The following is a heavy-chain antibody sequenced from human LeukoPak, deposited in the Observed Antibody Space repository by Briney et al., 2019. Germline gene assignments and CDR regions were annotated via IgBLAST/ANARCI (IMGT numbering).Heavy chain of an antibody. CDR1: GFSFGTYI. J-gene: IGHJ3*02. V-gene: IGHV3-48*02. CDR2: INSGGSVT. D-gene: IGHD4-17*01. CDR3: VRDNDDYKDDDFVYAFDI. Sequence: GGSLRLSCAASGFSFGTYIMNWVRQAPGKGLEWVAIINSGGSVTYYADSVRGRFTISRDNAKNSLYLQMNSLRDEDTAMYYCVRDNDDYKDDDFVYAFDIWGQGTMVTVSS.